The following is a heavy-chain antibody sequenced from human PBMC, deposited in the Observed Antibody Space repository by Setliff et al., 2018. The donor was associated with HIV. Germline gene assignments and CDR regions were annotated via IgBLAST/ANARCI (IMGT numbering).Heavy chain of an antibody. J-gene: IGHJ4*02. Sequence: GGSLRLSCAASGFTFSTYGMHWVRQAPGMGLEWVAFIRYDGNNENYADSVKGRFTISRDNSKNTLYLQMNSLRAEDTAVYYCGKDRYDNCVWGSYHGPDFWGQGTLVTVSS. CDR3: GKDRYDNCVWGSYHGPDF. CDR2: IRYDGNNE. CDR1: GFTFSTYG. V-gene: IGHV3-30*02. D-gene: IGHD3-16*01.